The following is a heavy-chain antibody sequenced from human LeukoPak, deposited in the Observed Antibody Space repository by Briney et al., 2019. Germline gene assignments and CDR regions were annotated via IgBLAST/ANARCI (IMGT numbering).Heavy chain of an antibody. CDR2: IDYPGST. J-gene: IGHJ5*02. D-gene: IGHD1-26*01. CDR3: ARGQGATVPQVGKNWFDP. Sequence: PSETLSLTCTVSGVSVSSDHWTWIRQPPGKGLEWLGKIDYPGSTNYNPSLKSRVTISVDTSKNQFSLKLISVTVADTAIYYCARGQGATVPQVGKNWFDPWGQGTRVTVSS. V-gene: IGHV4-59*02. CDR1: GVSVSSDH.